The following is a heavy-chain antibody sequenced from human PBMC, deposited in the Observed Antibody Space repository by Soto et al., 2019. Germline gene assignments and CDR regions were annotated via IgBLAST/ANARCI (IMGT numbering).Heavy chain of an antibody. J-gene: IGHJ5*02. CDR3: ARNYDYTTNWFDP. CDR1: GYTFTSYY. D-gene: IGHD4-4*01. V-gene: IGHV1-46*03. Sequence: QVQLVQSGAEVKKPGASVKVSCKASGYTFTSYYMHWVRQAPGQGLEWMGRINPSGGSTSYAQKFQGRGTMTGDTSTGTVYMELSSLRSEDTAVYYCARNYDYTTNWFDPWGHGTLVTVSS. CDR2: INPSGGST.